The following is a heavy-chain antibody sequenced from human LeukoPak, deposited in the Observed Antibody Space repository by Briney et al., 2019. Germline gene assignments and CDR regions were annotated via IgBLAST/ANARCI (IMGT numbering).Heavy chain of an antibody. V-gene: IGHV3-23*01. Sequence: GSLRLSCAASGFPFSNYAMTWVRQAPGKGLEWVSSISGSGGSTYSADSVKGRFTISRDNSKNTLYVQLNSLRAEDTAVYYCARDLGYCTNGVCHTRFDYWGQGTLVAVSS. CDR2: ISGSGGST. J-gene: IGHJ4*02. CDR3: ARDLGYCTNGVCHTRFDY. D-gene: IGHD2-8*01. CDR1: GFPFSNYA.